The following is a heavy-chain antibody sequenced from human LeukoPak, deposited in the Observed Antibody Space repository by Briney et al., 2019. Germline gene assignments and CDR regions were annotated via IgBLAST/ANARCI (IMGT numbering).Heavy chain of an antibody. Sequence: SETLSLTCTVSGGSISSYYWNWIRQPPGKGLEWIGYVYYSGSTNYNPSLKSRVTISVDTSKNQFSLKLSSVTAADTAVYYCARGADSSGYHSIFYFDYWGQGTLVTVSS. J-gene: IGHJ4*02. D-gene: IGHD3-22*01. CDR1: GGSISSYY. V-gene: IGHV4-59*01. CDR2: VYYSGST. CDR3: ARGADSSGYHSIFYFDY.